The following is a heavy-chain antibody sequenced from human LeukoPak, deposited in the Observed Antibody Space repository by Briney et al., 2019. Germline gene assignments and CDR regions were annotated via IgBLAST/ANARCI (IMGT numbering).Heavy chain of an antibody. Sequence: GGSLRLSCAASGFTFSSYSMNWVRQAPGMGLVWVSRINSDGSSTSYADSVKGRFTISRDNAKNTLYLQMNSLRAEDTAVYYCARDPYCGGDCYSYFDYWGQGTLVTVSS. CDR2: INSDGSST. CDR1: GFTFSSYS. V-gene: IGHV3-74*01. D-gene: IGHD2-21*01. CDR3: ARDPYCGGDCYSYFDY. J-gene: IGHJ4*02.